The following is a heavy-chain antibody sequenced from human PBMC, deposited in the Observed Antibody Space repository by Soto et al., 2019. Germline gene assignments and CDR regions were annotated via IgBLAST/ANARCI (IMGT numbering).Heavy chain of an antibody. J-gene: IGHJ4*02. Sequence: QVQLQQWGAGLLKPSETLSLTCAVYGGSFSDYYWIWIRQNPGKGLEWIGEIHHSGSTDYNPSLKSRVTISVDTSKNQFSLKLSSVTAADTAVYYCARGRRAFFDYWGQGILVTVSS. CDR3: ARGRRAFFDY. CDR2: IHHSGST. V-gene: IGHV4-34*01. CDR1: GGSFSDYY.